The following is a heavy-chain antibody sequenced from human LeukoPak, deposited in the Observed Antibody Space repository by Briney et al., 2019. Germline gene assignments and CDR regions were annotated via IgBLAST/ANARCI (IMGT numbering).Heavy chain of an antibody. D-gene: IGHD3-10*01. CDR1: GGTFSSYA. J-gene: IGHJ4*02. Sequence: SVKVSCKASGGTFSSYAISWVRQAPGQGLEWMGGIIPIFGTANYAQKFQGRVTITADESTSTAYMELSSLRSEDTAVYYCARDLTMVRGPYGYWGQGTLVTVSS. CDR2: IIPIFGTA. V-gene: IGHV1-69*13. CDR3: ARDLTMVRGPYGY.